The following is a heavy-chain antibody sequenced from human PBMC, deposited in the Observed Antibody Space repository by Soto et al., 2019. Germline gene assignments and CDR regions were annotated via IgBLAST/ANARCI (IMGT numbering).Heavy chain of an antibody. CDR1: GGSISSGGYY. D-gene: IGHD5-12*01. CDR3: ARENSGYGRNGFDY. V-gene: IGHV4-31*03. CDR2: IYYSGST. Sequence: PSETLSLTCTVSGGSISSGGYYWSWIRQHPGKGLEWIGYIYYSGSTYYNPSLKSRVTISVDTSKNQFSLKLSSVTAADTAVYYCARENSGYGRNGFDYWGQGTQVTVSS. J-gene: IGHJ4*02.